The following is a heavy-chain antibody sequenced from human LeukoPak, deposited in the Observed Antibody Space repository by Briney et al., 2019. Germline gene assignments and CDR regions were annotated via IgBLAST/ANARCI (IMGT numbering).Heavy chain of an antibody. D-gene: IGHD3-10*01. V-gene: IGHV4-4*07. J-gene: IGHJ1*01. CDR1: GGSISSYY. CDR2: IYSSGST. Sequence: PSETLSLTCSVSGGSISSYYWSWLRQPAGKGLEWIGRIYSSGSTNYNPSLKSRVTMSVDTSKNEFSLQLSSVTAADTAVYYCARDGGSGSPIQHWGQGTLVTVSS. CDR3: ARDGGSGSPIQH.